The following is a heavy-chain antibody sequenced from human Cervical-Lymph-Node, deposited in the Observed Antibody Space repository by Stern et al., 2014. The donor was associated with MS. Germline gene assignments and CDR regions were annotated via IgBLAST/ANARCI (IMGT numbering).Heavy chain of an antibody. V-gene: IGHV3-33*01. CDR1: GPSFDKFD. Sequence: QVQLVESGGGAVQPGRSLRLSCAASGPSFDKFDMHWVRQAPGTGLEWVAWSHGDNKYYADSVKGRFAISRDNSNNTQYLHMNSLRPEDTAVYYCARQATYLIQGVKGYYLDIWGQGTWVTVSS. J-gene: IGHJ4*02. D-gene: IGHD3-10*01. CDR3: ARQATYLIQGVKGYYLDI. CDR2: WSHGDNK.